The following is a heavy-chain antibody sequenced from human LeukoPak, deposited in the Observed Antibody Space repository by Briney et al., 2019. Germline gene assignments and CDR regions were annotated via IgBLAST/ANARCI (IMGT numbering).Heavy chain of an antibody. V-gene: IGHV4-59*01. J-gene: IGHJ4*02. CDR1: GGSISSYY. CDR3: ARTSAVAGPNAFDY. Sequence: PSETLSLTCTVSGGSISSYYWSWIRQPPGKGLEWIGYIYYSGSTSYNPSLKSRVTISVDTSKNQFSLKLSSVTAADTAVYYCARTSAVAGPNAFDYWGQGTLVTVSS. CDR2: IYYSGST. D-gene: IGHD6-19*01.